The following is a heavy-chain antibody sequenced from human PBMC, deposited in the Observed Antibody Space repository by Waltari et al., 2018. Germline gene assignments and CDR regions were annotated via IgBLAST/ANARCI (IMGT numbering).Heavy chain of an antibody. Sequence: EVQLVESGGGLVQPGGSLRLSCAASGFTVSSNYMSWVRQAPGKGLEWGSVIYSGGSTYYADSVKCRFTISRDNSKNTLYLQMNSLRAEDTAVYYCARVRLSSWYDIDYWGQGTLVTVSS. CDR3: ARVRLSSWYDIDY. V-gene: IGHV3-66*02. CDR2: IYSGGST. J-gene: IGHJ4*02. D-gene: IGHD6-13*01. CDR1: GFTVSSNY.